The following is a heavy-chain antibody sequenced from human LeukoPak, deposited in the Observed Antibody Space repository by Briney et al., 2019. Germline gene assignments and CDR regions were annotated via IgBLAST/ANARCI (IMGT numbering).Heavy chain of an antibody. J-gene: IGHJ4*02. Sequence: SETLSLTCTVSGGSISSSSYYWGWIRQPPGKGLEWIGSIYYSGSTYYNPSLKSRVTISVDTSKNQFSLKLSSVTAADTAVYYCARGPRAVVVPAHFDYWGQGTLVTVSS. CDR1: GGSISSSSYY. D-gene: IGHD2-2*01. V-gene: IGHV4-39*07. CDR2: IYYSGST. CDR3: ARGPRAVVVPAHFDY.